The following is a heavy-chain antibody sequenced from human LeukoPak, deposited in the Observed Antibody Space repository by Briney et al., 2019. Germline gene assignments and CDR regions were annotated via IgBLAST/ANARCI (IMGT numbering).Heavy chain of an antibody. D-gene: IGHD5/OR15-5a*01. V-gene: IGHV3-7*01. Sequence: QPGRSLRLSCAASGFTFTNYWMTWVRQAPGKGLEFVANINQDESVKNYVDSVKGRFTISRDNAENSLHLQMNSLRVEDTAVYYCARDPGSSAFDYWGQGTLVTVSS. CDR1: GFTFTNYW. CDR2: INQDESVK. CDR3: ARDPGSSAFDY. J-gene: IGHJ4*02.